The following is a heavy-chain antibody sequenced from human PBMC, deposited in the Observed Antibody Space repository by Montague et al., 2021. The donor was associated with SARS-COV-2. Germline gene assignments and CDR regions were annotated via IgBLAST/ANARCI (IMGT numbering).Heavy chain of an antibody. D-gene: IGHD3-22*01. Sequence: TLSLTCTVSGGSISSGGYYWSWISQHPGKGLEWIGYIYYSGSTYYNPSLKSRVTISVDTSKNQFSLKLSSVTAADTAVYYCARVQGITMIVVVIGAFDIWGQGTMVTVSS. V-gene: IGHV4-31*03. CDR1: GGSISSGGYY. J-gene: IGHJ3*02. CDR3: ARVQGITMIVVVIGAFDI. CDR2: IYYSGST.